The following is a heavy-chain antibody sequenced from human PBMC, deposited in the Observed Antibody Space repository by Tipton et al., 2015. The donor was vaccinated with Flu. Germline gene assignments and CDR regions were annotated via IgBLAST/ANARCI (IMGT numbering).Heavy chain of an antibody. Sequence: TLSLTCTVSGGSVSGYYWSWIRQPPGKGLEWIGYIHDSVSAYYNPSLKSRVTISVDTSKNQFSLNLSSVTAADTAVYCCARVPKLHYDILTGYSGHFYFDYWGQGTLVTVSS. D-gene: IGHD3-9*01. J-gene: IGHJ4*02. V-gene: IGHV4-59*02. CDR3: ARVPKLHYDILTGYSGHFYFDY. CDR1: GGSVSGYY. CDR2: IHDSVSA.